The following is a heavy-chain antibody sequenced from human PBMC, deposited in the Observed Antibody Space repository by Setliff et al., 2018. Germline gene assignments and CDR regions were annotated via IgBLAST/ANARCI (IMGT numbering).Heavy chain of an antibody. CDR1: GGSISSSLYY. CDR2: IYYRGST. Sequence: PSETLSLTCTVSGGSISSSLYYWGWIRQPPGKGLEWIGSIYYRGSTNYNPSLKSRVTISVDTSKNQFSLKLSSVTAADTAVYYCARGAGYSSRWYIYYYGMDVWGQGTTVTVSS. V-gene: IGHV4-39*07. D-gene: IGHD6-13*01. CDR3: ARGAGYSSRWYIYYYGMDV. J-gene: IGHJ6*02.